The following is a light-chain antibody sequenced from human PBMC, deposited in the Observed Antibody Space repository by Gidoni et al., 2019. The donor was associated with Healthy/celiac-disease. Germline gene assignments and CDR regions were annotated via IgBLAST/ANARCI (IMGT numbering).Light chain of an antibody. J-gene: IGKJ4*01. Sequence: DIQMTQSPSSLSASVGDRVTITCRASQSISSYLNWYQQKPGKAPKLLIYAASTLQSGVPSRFSGSGSGTDSTLTISSLQPEYFATYYCQQSYSTPLTFXGXTKVEIK. CDR1: QSISSY. CDR2: AAS. CDR3: QQSYSTPLT. V-gene: IGKV1-39*01.